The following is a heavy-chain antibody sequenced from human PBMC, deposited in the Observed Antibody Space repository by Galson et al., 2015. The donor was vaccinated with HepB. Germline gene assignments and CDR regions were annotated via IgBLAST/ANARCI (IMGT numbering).Heavy chain of an antibody. CDR2: IKQDGSEK. J-gene: IGHJ6*02. V-gene: IGHV3-7*03. Sequence: SLRLSCAASGFTFSSYWMSWVRQAPGKGLEWVANIKQDGSEKYYVDSVKGRFTISRDNAKNSLYLQMNSLRAEDTAVYHCARDGDYYGSGSYLWGQGTTVTVSS. D-gene: IGHD3-10*01. CDR3: ARDGDYYGSGSYL. CDR1: GFTFSSYW.